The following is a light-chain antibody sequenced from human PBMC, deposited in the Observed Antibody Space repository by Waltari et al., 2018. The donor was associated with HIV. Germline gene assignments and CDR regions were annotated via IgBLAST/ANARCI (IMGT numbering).Light chain of an antibody. J-gene: IGKJ2*03. CDR2: GAS. Sequence: IVLTQSPGTLSLSPGQRATLSCRASQSLTGTSLAWYQQIPGQPPKLLIYGASNRATRIPDRFTAFGSGTDFTLTISELEPADSEIYFCQQHDTSLYSFGQGTRLEIK. CDR3: QQHDTSLYS. CDR1: QSLTGTS. V-gene: IGKV3-20*01.